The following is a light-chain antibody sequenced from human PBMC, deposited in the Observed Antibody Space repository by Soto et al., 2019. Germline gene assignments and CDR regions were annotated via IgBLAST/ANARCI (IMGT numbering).Light chain of an antibody. J-gene: IGKJ4*01. V-gene: IGKV3-20*01. CDR2: GAS. Sequence: EIVLTQSPGTLSLSPGERATLSCRASQPISSHNYLAWYQQKPGQAPRVLIYGASRRATGISDRFSGSGSGTDFTLTISRLEPEDFAVYYCQQYDNSPLTLGGGTKVEIK. CDR1: QPISSHNY. CDR3: QQYDNSPLT.